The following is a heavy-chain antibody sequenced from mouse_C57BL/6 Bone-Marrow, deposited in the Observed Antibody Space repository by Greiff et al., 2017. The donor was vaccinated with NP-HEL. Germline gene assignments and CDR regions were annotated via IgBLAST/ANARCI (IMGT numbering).Heavy chain of an antibody. CDR1: GYTFTSYW. D-gene: IGHD2-1*01. J-gene: IGHJ4*01. CDR2: IYPGNSDT. V-gene: IGHV1-5*01. CDR3: TYGNYYYAMDY. Sequence: VQLQQSGTVLARPGASVKMSCNTSGYTFTSYWMHWVKQRPGQGLEWIGAIYPGNSDTSYNQKFKGKAKLTAVTSASTAYMELSSLTNEDSAVYYCTYGNYYYAMDYWGQGTSVTVSS.